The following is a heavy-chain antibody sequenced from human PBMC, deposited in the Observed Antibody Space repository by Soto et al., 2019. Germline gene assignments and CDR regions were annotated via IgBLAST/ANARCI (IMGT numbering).Heavy chain of an antibody. Sequence: GSLRLSCXASGFTFSAYWMSWVRQAPGKGLEWVANIKQDGSEKNHVDSVKGRFTISRDNAKNSLFLQMNSLRADDTAVYYCARDGGYSYGFSFDFWGQGIRVTVSS. D-gene: IGHD5-18*01. J-gene: IGHJ4*02. CDR2: IKQDGSEK. V-gene: IGHV3-7*01. CDR3: ARDGGYSYGFSFDF. CDR1: GFTFSAYW.